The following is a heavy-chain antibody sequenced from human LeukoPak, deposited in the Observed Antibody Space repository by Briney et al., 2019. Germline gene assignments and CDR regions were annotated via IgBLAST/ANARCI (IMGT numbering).Heavy chain of an antibody. V-gene: IGHV3-21*01. CDR3: ARGSAGWELLRPLDY. CDR1: GFTFSNYT. Sequence: PGGSLRLSCAGSGFTFSNYTMNWVRQAPGKGLEWVSSISSSGPSGPYLYYADSLKGRFTISRDNAKNSLYLQMNSLRDEDTAVYYCARGSAGWELLRPLDYWGQGTLVTVSS. J-gene: IGHJ4*02. CDR2: ISSSGPSGPYL. D-gene: IGHD1-26*01.